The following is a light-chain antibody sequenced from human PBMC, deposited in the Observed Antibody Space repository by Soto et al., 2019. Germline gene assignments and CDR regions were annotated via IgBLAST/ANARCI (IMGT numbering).Light chain of an antibody. V-gene: IGKV3-20*01. J-gene: IGKJ1*01. CDR2: GAS. CDR3: QQHGSSPWT. CDR1: QSVSNNY. Sequence: EIVLTQSPGTLSLSPGERAALSCRASQSVSNNYLAWYQQKPGQAPRLLIYGASRRATGIPDRFSGSGSGADFTLTISRLDPDDFAVYYCQQHGSSPWTFGQGSKVEIK.